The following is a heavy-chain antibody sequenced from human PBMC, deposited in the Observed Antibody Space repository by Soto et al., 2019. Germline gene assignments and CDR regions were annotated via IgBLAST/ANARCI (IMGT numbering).Heavy chain of an antibody. D-gene: IGHD2-15*01. CDR1: GFTFSNYW. CDR3: VRTSLVVAVATREDF. Sequence: EVQLVESGGGLVQPGESLRLSCAASGFTFSNYWMHWVRQAPGKGLVWVSRIDSDGSRITYADFVKGRFTISRDNDKNTVYLHMNSLTAEDTAVYYCVRTSLVVAVATREDFWGQGTLVTDSS. J-gene: IGHJ4*02. CDR2: IDSDGSRI. V-gene: IGHV3-74*01.